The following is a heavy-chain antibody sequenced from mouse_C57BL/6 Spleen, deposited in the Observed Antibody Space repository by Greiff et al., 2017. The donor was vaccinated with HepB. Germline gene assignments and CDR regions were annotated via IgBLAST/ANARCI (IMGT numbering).Heavy chain of an antibody. D-gene: IGHD4-1*01. CDR1: GYTFTSYW. J-gene: IGHJ3*01. V-gene: IGHV1-50*01. CDR3: ERRGLTGGRGFAY. Sequence: VKLQQPGAELVKPGASVKLSCKASGYTFTSYWMQWVKQRPGQGLEWIGEIDPSDSYTNYNQKFKGKSTLTVDTSSSTAYMQLSSLTSEDSAVYYCERRGLTGGRGFAYWGQGTMVTVSA. CDR2: IDPSDSYT.